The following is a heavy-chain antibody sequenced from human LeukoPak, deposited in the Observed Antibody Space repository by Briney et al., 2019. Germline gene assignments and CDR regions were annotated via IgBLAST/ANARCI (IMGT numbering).Heavy chain of an antibody. V-gene: IGHV3-48*03. D-gene: IGHD3-3*01. CDR1: GFTFSSYE. J-gene: IGHJ6*03. CDR2: ISSSGSTI. Sequence: PGGSLRLSCAASGFTFSSYEMNWVRQAPGKGLEWVSYISSSGSTIYYADSVKGRFTISRDNAKNSLYLQMNSLRAEDTAVYYCARAAYDFWSGYDGYYYYMDVWGKGTTVTVSS. CDR3: ARAAYDFWSGYDGYYYYMDV.